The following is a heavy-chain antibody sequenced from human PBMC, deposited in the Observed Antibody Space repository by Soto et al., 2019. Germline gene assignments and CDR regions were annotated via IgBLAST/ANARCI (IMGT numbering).Heavy chain of an antibody. Sequence: SETLSLTCTVSGGSISSYSWSWIRQPPGKGLEWIGYIYYSGRTNYNPSLKSRVTISVDTSRNQFSLKLSSVTAADTAVYYCARLARGSGSYYTXDSWGRGTRVTVSS. CDR1: GGSISSYS. J-gene: IGHJ4*02. V-gene: IGHV4-59*01. D-gene: IGHD3-10*01. CDR3: ARLARGSGSYYTXDS. CDR2: IYYSGRT.